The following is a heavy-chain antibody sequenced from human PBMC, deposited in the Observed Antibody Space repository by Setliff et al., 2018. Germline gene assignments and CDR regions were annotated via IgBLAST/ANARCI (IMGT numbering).Heavy chain of an antibody. CDR2: MNPNSGNT. D-gene: IGHD3-10*01. CDR3: ARAELLWFGGFDP. CDR1: GGTFSSYA. J-gene: IGHJ5*02. Sequence: ASVKVSCKASGGTFSSYAISWVRQAPGQGLEWMGWMNPNSGNTGYAQKFQGRVTTTRNTSISTAYMELSSLRSEDTAVYYCARAELLWFGGFDPWGQGTLVTVSS. V-gene: IGHV1-8*02.